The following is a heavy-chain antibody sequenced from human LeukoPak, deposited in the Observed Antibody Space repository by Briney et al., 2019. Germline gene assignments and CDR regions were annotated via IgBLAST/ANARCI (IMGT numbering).Heavy chain of an antibody. CDR1: GGSISGSRYY. CDR2: ISYGGNT. J-gene: IGHJ4*02. D-gene: IGHD1-26*01. V-gene: IGHV4-39*07. Sequence: SETLSFTCTVSGGSISGSRYYWGWIRQPPGRGLEWIGRISYGGNTFYNPSLNSRVTISIDTSKNQFSLKLSSVTAADTAVYYCARDSDGGSSTFYYFDYWGQGTLVTVSS. CDR3: ARDSDGGSSTFYYFDY.